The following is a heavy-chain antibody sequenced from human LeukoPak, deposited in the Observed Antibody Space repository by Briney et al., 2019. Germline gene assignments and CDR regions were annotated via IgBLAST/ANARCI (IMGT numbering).Heavy chain of an antibody. V-gene: IGHV1-8*01. CDR2: MNPNSGNT. D-gene: IGHD4-17*01. Sequence: GASVKVSCKASGYTFTSYDINWVRQATGLGLEWMGWMNPNSGNTGYAQKFQGRVTMTRNTSISTAYMELSSLRSEDTAVYYCARMTTVTWWFDPWGQGTLVTVSS. CDR1: GYTFTSYD. CDR3: ARMTTVTWWFDP. J-gene: IGHJ5*02.